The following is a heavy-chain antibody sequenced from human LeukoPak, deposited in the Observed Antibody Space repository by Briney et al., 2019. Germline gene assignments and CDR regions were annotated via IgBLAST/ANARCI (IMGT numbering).Heavy chain of an antibody. J-gene: IGHJ4*02. CDR2: ISDSGTLT. V-gene: IGHV3-23*01. CDR3: AKDARRTSGWYFFDY. D-gene: IGHD6-19*01. CDR1: GFAFSNQA. Sequence: PGGSLRLSCAASGFAFSNQAMGWVRQSPGKGLEWVSVISDSGTLTYYADSVRGRFTISRDNSKNTLFLQMNSLRVEDTAVYYCAKDARRTSGWYFFDYWGQETLVTVSS.